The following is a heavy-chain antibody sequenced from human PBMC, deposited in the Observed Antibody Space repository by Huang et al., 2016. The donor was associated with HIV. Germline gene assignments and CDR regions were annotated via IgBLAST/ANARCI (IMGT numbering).Heavy chain of an antibody. J-gene: IGHJ4*02. CDR1: GGSFRGFY. V-gene: IGHV4-34*02. Sequence: QVQLQQWGAGLLKPSETLSLTCAVHGGSFRGFYWRWIRQSPGRGLDWIGQINPSRTTSHNPSLKSRVTMSVDMSKNQFSLKLRSVTAADTAVYYCARARDIVTGSYTRRPTTLDYWGLGTLVTVSS. D-gene: IGHD3-9*01. CDR3: ARARDIVTGSYTRRPTTLDY. CDR2: INPSRTT.